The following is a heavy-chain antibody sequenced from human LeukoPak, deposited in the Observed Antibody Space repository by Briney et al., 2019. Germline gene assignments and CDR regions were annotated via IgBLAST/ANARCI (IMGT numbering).Heavy chain of an antibody. D-gene: IGHD3-22*01. Sequence: ASVKVSCKASGYTFTSYGISWVRQAPGQGLEWMGWISAYNGNTNYAQKLQGRVTMTTDTSTSTAYMELRSLRSEDTAVYYCATDRIVGKEWFDPWGQGTLVTVSS. CDR3: ATDRIVGKEWFDP. CDR2: ISAYNGNT. CDR1: GYTFTSYG. V-gene: IGHV1-18*01. J-gene: IGHJ5*02.